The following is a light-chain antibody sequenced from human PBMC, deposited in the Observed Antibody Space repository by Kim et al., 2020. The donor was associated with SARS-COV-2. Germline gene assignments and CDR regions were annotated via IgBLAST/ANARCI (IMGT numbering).Light chain of an antibody. CDR3: QVWDSSSDHYV. Sequence: SYELTQPPSVSVAPGTTARITCGGNNIGSKSVHWYQQKPGQAPVLVIYYDSDRPSGIPERFSGSNSGNTATLTISRVEAGDEADYYCQVWDSSSDHYVFGTGTKVTV. CDR2: YDS. J-gene: IGLJ1*01. V-gene: IGLV3-21*04. CDR1: NIGSKS.